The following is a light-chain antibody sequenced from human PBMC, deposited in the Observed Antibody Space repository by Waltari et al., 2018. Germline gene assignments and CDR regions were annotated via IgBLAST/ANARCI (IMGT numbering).Light chain of an antibody. CDR1: ALPKKY. J-gene: IGLJ2*01. CDR2: EDV. V-gene: IGLV3-10*01. CDR3: YSTDSSGNVQV. Sequence: SYELTQPPSVSVSPGQTARITCSGDALPKKYAYWYQQKSGQAPVQVIYEDVKRPSGIPERVSGSSSGTMVTVTISGAQVEDEADYYCYSTDSSGNVQVFGGGTKLTVL.